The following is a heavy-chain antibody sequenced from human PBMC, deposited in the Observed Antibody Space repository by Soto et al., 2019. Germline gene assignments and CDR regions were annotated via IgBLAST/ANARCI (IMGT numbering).Heavy chain of an antibody. CDR3: TTRFMITFGDILFDY. J-gene: IGHJ4*02. Sequence: PGGSLRLSCAASGFTFSNAWMSWVRQAPGKGLEWVGRIKSKTDGGTTDYAAPVKGRFTISRDDSKNTLYLQMNSLKTEDTAVYYCTTRFMITFGDILFDYWGQGTLVTVS. CDR2: IKSKTDGGTT. D-gene: IGHD3-16*01. V-gene: IGHV3-15*01. CDR1: GFTFSNAW.